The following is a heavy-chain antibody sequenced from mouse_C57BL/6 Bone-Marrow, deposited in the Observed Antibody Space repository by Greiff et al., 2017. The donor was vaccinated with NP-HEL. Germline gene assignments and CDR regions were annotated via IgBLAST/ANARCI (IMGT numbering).Heavy chain of an antibody. D-gene: IGHD1-1*01. Sequence: QVQLQQPGAELVKPGASVKMSCKASGYTFTSYWITWVKQRPGQGLEWIGDIYPGSGSTNYNEKFKSKATLTVDTSSSTAYMQRSSLTSEDSAVYYCARRGSPFWYFDVWGTGTTVTVSS. CDR2: IYPGSGST. CDR3: ARRGSPFWYFDV. CDR1: GYTFTSYW. J-gene: IGHJ1*03. V-gene: IGHV1-55*01.